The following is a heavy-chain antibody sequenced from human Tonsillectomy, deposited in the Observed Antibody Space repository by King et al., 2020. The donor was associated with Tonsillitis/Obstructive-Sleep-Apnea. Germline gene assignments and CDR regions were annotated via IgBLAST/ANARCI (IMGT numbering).Heavy chain of an antibody. J-gene: IGHJ4*02. D-gene: IGHD3-10*02. CDR3: TTDVHDFDY. CDR1: GFTFSNVW. V-gene: IGHV3-15*01. CDR2: IKTKIDGGTT. Sequence: VQLVESGGGLVKHGGSLRLSCAASGFTFSNVWMSWVRQAPGKGLEWVGRIKTKIDGGTTDYATPVKGRFTISRDDSKHTLYLQMNSLKTEDTAVYYCTTDVHDFDYWGQGTLVTVSS.